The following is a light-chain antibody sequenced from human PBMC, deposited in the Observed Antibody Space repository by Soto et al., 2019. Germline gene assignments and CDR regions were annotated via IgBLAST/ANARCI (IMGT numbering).Light chain of an antibody. Sequence: QSVLTQPASVSGSPGQSITISCTGTSSDVGGYNYVSWYQQHPGKAPKLMIYEVSNRPSGVSHRFSGSKSGNTASLTISGLQTEDEADYYCSSYTSSSTLWVFGGGTKVTVL. CDR1: SSDVGGYNY. CDR3: SSYTSSSTLWV. CDR2: EVS. V-gene: IGLV2-14*01. J-gene: IGLJ3*02.